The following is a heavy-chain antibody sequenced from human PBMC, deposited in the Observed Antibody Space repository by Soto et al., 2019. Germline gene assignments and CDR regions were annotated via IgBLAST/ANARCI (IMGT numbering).Heavy chain of an antibody. Sequence: GGSLRLSCTASGFMFNNSAMTWVRQAPGQGLQWVASVSDNGGSRGGTYYADSVKGRFTISRDNSKNTLYLRLDSLTGADTAVYYCASAKAVVIAALGIWGQGTMVTVSS. V-gene: IGHV3-23*01. D-gene: IGHD2-21*01. CDR2: VSDNGGSRGGT. CDR3: ASAKAVVIAALGI. J-gene: IGHJ3*02. CDR1: GFMFNNSA.